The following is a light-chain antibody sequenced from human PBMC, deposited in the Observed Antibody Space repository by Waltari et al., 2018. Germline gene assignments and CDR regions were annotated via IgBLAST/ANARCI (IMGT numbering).Light chain of an antibody. J-gene: IGKJ2*01. V-gene: IGKV3-15*01. Sequence: EILMTQSPPTLSVSPGERATRSCRASQRISRNLAWYQQKPGQAPRLLIYGASTRATGIPARFSGSGSGTEFTLTISSLQSEDFAVYYCQQYNNWRTFGQGTKLEIK. CDR3: QQYNNWRT. CDR2: GAS. CDR1: QRISRN.